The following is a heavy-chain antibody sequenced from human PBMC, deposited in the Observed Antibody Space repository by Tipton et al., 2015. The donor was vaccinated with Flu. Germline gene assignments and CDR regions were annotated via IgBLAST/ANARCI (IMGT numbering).Heavy chain of an antibody. J-gene: IGHJ4*02. V-gene: IGHV3-23*01. D-gene: IGHD1-1*01. Sequence: CAASGFTFSSYAMSWVRQAPGKGLEWVSAISGSGGSTYYADSVKGRFTISRDNSKNTLYLQMNSLRAEDTAVYYCAKDYSGYHNSYYFDYWGQGTLVTVSS. CDR1: GFTFSSYA. CDR2: ISGSGGST. CDR3: AKDYSGYHNSYYFDY.